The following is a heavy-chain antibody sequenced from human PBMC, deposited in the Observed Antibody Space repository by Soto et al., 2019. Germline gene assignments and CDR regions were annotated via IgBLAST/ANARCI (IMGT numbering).Heavy chain of an antibody. J-gene: IGHJ6*03. V-gene: IGHV3-49*04. CDR1: GFTFGDYT. CDR2: NRSKPYGETG. CDR3: TRDLSNPAGSSPDYYCLDG. Sequence: PGGSLRLSCTASGFTFGDYTMSWVRHAPGKGLKRVTLNRSKPYGETGESSAAVKGRFTISRDDYRSTAYLQMNSMKAEDTAVYWCTRDLSNPAGSSPDYYCLDGWGTGTKVTVSS. D-gene: IGHD2-2*01.